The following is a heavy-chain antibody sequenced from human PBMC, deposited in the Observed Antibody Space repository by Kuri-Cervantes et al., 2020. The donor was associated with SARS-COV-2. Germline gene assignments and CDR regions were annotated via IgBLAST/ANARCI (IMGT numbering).Heavy chain of an antibody. V-gene: IGHV4-59*01. J-gene: IGHJ2*01. CDR1: GGSISTNY. D-gene: IGHD6-13*01. CDR3: ARASYQQLVHGWYFDL. CDR2: VYYSGST. Sequence: SETLSLTCTVSGGSISTNYWSWIRQSPGKGLEWIGYVYYSGSTKYNPSLKSRVTISVDTSKNQFSLKLSSVTAADTAVYYCARASYQQLVHGWYFDLWGRGTLVTVSS.